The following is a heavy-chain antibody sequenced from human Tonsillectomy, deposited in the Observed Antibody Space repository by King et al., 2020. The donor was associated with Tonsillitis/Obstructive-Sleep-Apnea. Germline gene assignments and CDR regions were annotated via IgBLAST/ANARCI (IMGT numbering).Heavy chain of an antibody. Sequence: VQLVESGGGLVQPGGSLRLSCAASGFTFSSYEMNWVRQAPGKGLEWVSYISSIGSTIYYADSVKGRFTISRDNAKNSLYLQMNSLRAEDTAVYYCARWYEANLDYWGQGTLVTVSS. CDR1: GFTFSSYE. D-gene: IGHD1-14*01. J-gene: IGHJ4*02. CDR3: ARWYEANLDY. CDR2: ISSIGSTI. V-gene: IGHV3-48*03.